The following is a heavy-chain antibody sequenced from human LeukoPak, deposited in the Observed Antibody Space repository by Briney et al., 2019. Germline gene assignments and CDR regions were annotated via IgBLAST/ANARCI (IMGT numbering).Heavy chain of an antibody. Sequence: SETLSLTCTVSGGSLSSSSYHWGWIRQSPGKGLEWIGSIYYSGSTYYNPSLKSRITISADSSKNQFSLKLSSVTAADTAVYYCARHGTGHFDSSGYYYQFDYWGQGTLVTVSS. J-gene: IGHJ4*02. CDR3: ARHGTGHFDSSGYYYQFDY. D-gene: IGHD3-22*01. V-gene: IGHV4-39*01. CDR1: GGSLSSSSYH. CDR2: IYYSGST.